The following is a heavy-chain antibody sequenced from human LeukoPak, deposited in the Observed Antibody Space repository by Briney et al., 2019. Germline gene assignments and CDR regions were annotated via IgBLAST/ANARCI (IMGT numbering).Heavy chain of an antibody. V-gene: IGHV3-74*01. CDR1: GFTFSSYE. CDR3: ATPRGSGSYLAFDY. Sequence: GGSLRLSCAASGFTFSSYEMNWVRQAPGKGLVWVSRINSDGSSTSYADSVKGRFTISRDNAKNTLYLQMNSLRAEDTAVYYCATPRGSGSYLAFDYWGQGTLVTVSS. D-gene: IGHD1-26*01. J-gene: IGHJ4*02. CDR2: INSDGSST.